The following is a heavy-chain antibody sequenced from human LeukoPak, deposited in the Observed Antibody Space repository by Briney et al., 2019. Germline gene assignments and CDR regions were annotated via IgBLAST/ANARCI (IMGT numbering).Heavy chain of an antibody. J-gene: IGHJ5*02. CDR1: GGSISSSSYY. CDR3: ARERMAVVGTNWFDP. Sequence: SETLSLTCTVSGGSISSSSYYWGWIRQPPGKGLEWIGSIYYSGSTYYNPSLKSRVTISVDTSKNQFSLKLSSVTAADTAVYYCARERMAVVGTNWFDPWGQGTLVTVSS. V-gene: IGHV4-39*02. D-gene: IGHD6-19*01. CDR2: IYYSGST.